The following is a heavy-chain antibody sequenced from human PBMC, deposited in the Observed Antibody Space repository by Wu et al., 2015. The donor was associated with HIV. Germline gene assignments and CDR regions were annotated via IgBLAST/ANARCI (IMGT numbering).Heavy chain of an antibody. CDR1: GYTFTSYY. V-gene: IGHV1-46*03. D-gene: IGHD3-3*01. CDR3: ARGLRITIFGVVMGSWFDP. Sequence: QVQLVQSGAEVKKPGASVKVSCKASGYTFTSYYMHWVRQAPGQGLEWMGIINPSGGSTSYAQKFQGRVTMTRDTSTSTVYMELSSLRSEDTAVYYCARGLRITIFGVVMGSWFDPWGQGTLVTVSS. CDR2: INPSGGST. J-gene: IGHJ5*02.